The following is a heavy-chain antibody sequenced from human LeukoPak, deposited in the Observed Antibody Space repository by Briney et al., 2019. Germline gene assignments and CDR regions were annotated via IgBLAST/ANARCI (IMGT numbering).Heavy chain of an antibody. CDR2: ISSDGNNK. CDR3: ARGLDYDILTF. Sequence: PGGSLRLSCAASGFIFSSYAMHWVRQAPGRGLEWVAVISSDGNNKYADSVKGRFTISRDNSKNTLYLQMDSLRAEDTAIYYCARGLDYDILTFWGQGTLVTVSS. D-gene: IGHD3-9*01. V-gene: IGHV3-30-3*01. J-gene: IGHJ4*02. CDR1: GFIFSSYA.